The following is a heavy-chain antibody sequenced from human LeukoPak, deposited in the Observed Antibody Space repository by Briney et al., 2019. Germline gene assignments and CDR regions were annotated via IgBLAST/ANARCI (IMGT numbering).Heavy chain of an antibody. CDR2: IYSGGST. J-gene: IGHJ4*02. CDR3: AKEVDFWSGYVDY. V-gene: IGHV3-53*01. CDR1: GFTVSSNY. Sequence: PGGSLRLSCAASGFTVSSNYMSWVRQAPGKGLEWVSVIYSGGSTYYADSVKGRFTISRDNSKNTLYLQMNSLRAEDTAVYYCAKEVDFWSGYVDYWGQGTLVTVSS. D-gene: IGHD3-3*01.